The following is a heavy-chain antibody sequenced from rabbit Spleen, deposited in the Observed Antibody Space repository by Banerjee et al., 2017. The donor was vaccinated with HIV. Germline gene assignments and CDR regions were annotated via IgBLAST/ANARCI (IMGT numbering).Heavy chain of an antibody. J-gene: IGHJ6*01. CDR1: GFPFSNKAV. D-gene: IGHD6-1*01. V-gene: IGHV1S45*01. CDR2: INAVTGKA. CDR3: ARPYTYAYGGYAYTSDGMDL. Sequence: QERLVESGGGLVQPEGSLTLTCTASGFPFSNKAVMCWVRQAPGKGLEWIACINAVTGKAVYASWAKGRFTFSKTSSTTVTLQVTSLTAADTATYFCARPYTYAYGGYAYTSDGMDLWGPGTLVTV.